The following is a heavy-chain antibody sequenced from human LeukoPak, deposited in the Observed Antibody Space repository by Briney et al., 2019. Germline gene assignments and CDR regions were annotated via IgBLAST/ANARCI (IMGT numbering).Heavy chain of an antibody. D-gene: IGHD2-21*01. CDR1: GCTFSGSA. J-gene: IGHJ4*02. CDR2: IRSKTNNYAT. V-gene: IGHV3-73*01. Sequence: GGSLRLSCAVSGCTFSGSAMHWVRQASGRGLEWVGRIRSKTNNYATAYAASLKGRFTISRDDSKNTAYLQMNSLKTEDTAVYYCTSCGQDPYIYFDYWGQGTLVTVSS. CDR3: TSCGQDPYIYFDY.